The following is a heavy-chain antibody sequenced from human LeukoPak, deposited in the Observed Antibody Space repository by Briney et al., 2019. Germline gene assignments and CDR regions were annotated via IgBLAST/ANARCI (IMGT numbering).Heavy chain of an antibody. V-gene: IGHV4-31*03. CDR3: ASGARYCSSTSCSRRPFDY. J-gene: IGHJ4*02. Sequence: SETLSLTCTVSGGSISSGGYYWSWIRQHPGKGLEWIGYIYYSGSTYYNPSLKSRVTISVDTSKNQFSLKLSSVTAADTAVYYCASGARYCSSTSCSRRPFDYWGQGTLVTVSS. CDR1: GGSISSGGYY. CDR2: IYYSGST. D-gene: IGHD2-2*01.